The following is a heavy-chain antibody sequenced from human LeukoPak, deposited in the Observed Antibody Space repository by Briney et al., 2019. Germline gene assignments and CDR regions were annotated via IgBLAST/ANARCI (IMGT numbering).Heavy chain of an antibody. V-gene: IGHV3-21*01. CDR1: GFTFSSYS. CDR3: AREGEYQLLFDY. CDR2: ISSSSSYI. D-gene: IGHD2-2*01. Sequence: PGGSLRLSCAASGFTFSSYSMNWVRQAPGKGLEWASSISSSSSYIYYADSVKGRFTISRDNAKNSLYLQMNSLRAEDTAVYYCAREGEYQLLFDYWGQGTLVTVSS. J-gene: IGHJ4*02.